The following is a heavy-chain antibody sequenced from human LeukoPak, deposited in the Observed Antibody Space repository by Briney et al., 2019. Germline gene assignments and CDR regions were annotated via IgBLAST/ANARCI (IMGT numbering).Heavy chain of an antibody. CDR2: IYYSGST. D-gene: IGHD2-2*01. CDR3: ARGGGYCSSTSCLYFDY. V-gene: IGHV4-59*01. CDR1: GGSISSYY. J-gene: IGHJ4*02. Sequence: SETLSLTCTVSGGSISSYYWSWIRQPPGKGLEWIGYIYYSGSTNYNPSLKSRVTISVDTSKNQFSLKLSSVTAADTAVYYCARGGGYCSSTSCLYFDYWGQGTLVTVSS.